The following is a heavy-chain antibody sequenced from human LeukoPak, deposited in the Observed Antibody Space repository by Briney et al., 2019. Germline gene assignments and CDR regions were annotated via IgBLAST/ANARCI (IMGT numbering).Heavy chain of an antibody. D-gene: IGHD3-22*01. CDR2: INPNGGGT. V-gene: IGHV1-2*02. Sequence: GASVKVSCKASGYTFTGYYMHWVRQAPGQGLEWMGWINPNGGGTNYAQKFQGRVTMTRDTSISTAYMELSRLRSDDTAVYYCAREVAYYDSSGYRDYWGQGTLVTVSS. CDR3: AREVAYYDSSGYRDY. J-gene: IGHJ4*02. CDR1: GYTFTGYY.